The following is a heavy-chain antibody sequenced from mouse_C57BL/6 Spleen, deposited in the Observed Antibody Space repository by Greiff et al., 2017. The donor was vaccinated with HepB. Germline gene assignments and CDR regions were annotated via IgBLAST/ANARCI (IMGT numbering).Heavy chain of an antibody. CDR3: VRQSNYWYFDV. V-gene: IGHV10-1*01. Sequence: GGGLVQPKGSLKLSCAASGFSFNTYAMNWVRQAPGKVLEWVARIRSKSNNYATYYADSVKDRFTISRDDSESMLYLQMNNLKTEDTAMYYCVRQSNYWYFDVWGTGTTVTVSS. D-gene: IGHD2-5*01. J-gene: IGHJ1*03. CDR2: IRSKSNNYAT. CDR1: GFSFNTYA.